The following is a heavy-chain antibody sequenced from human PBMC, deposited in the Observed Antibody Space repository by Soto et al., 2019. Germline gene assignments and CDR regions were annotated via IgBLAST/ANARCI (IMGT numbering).Heavy chain of an antibody. D-gene: IGHD6-13*01. CDR3: ARGMEQQLVVWFDP. J-gene: IGHJ5*02. Sequence: SETLSLTCTVSGGSISSYYWSWIRQPPGKGLEWIGYIYYSGSTNYNPSLKSRVTISVDTSKNQFSLKLSSVTAADTAVYYCARGMEQQLVVWFDPWGQGTLVTVSS. CDR1: GGSISSYY. V-gene: IGHV4-59*01. CDR2: IYYSGST.